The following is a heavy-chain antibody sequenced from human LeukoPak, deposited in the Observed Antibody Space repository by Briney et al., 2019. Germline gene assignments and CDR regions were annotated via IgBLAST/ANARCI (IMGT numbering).Heavy chain of an antibody. CDR1: GGSFRGYY. V-gene: IGHV4-34*01. Sequence: SETLSLTCAVYGGSFRGYYWSWIRQPPGKGLEWVGEINHSGSTNYNPSLKSRVTISVDTSKTQFSLKLSSVTAADTAVYYCARVLRNYYYYMDVWGKGTTVTVSS. J-gene: IGHJ6*03. D-gene: IGHD5/OR15-5a*01. CDR2: INHSGST. CDR3: ARVLRNYYYYMDV.